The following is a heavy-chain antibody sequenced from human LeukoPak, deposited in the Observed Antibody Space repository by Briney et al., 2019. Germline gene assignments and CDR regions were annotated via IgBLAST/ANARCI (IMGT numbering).Heavy chain of an antibody. J-gene: IGHJ4*02. CDR1: GYTLTELS. CDR3: ATVRGSSLTQHFDY. CDR2: FDPEDGET. V-gene: IGHV1-24*01. Sequence: ASVKVSCKVSGYTLTELSMHWVRQAPGKGLEWMGGFDPEDGETIYAQKFQGRGTMTEDTSTDTAYMELSSLISEDTAVYYCATVRGSSLTQHFDYWGQGTLVTVSS. D-gene: IGHD1-26*01.